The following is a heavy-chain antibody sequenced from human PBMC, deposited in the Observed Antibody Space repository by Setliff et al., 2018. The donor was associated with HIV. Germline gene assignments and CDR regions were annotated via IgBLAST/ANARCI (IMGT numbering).Heavy chain of an antibody. J-gene: IGHJ4*02. CDR2: IKQDGSDM. Sequence: GGSLRLSCVASGLPFYNYWMTWLRRAPGRGLEWVANIKQDGSDMHYIESVKGRFTIFRDNAKNSVFLQMNSLRAEDTGVYYCATQTGYCSTSSCYGYLDYWGQGTLVTVSS. CDR3: ATQTGYCSTSSCYGYLDY. D-gene: IGHD2-2*01. V-gene: IGHV3-7*01. CDR1: GLPFYNYW.